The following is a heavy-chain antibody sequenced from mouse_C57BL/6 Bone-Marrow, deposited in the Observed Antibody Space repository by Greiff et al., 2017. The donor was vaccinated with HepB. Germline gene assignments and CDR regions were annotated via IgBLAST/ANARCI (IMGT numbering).Heavy chain of an antibody. CDR3: ARSHYYGSSYDY. D-gene: IGHD1-1*01. Sequence: VQLQQSGAEPVRPGASVKLSCKASGYTFTDYYTNWVKQRPGQGLEWIARIYPGSGNTYYNEKFKGKATLTAEKSSSTAYMQLSSLTSEDSAVYFCARSHYYGSSYDYWGQGTTLTVSS. V-gene: IGHV1-76*01. J-gene: IGHJ2*01. CDR2: IYPGSGNT. CDR1: GYTFTDYY.